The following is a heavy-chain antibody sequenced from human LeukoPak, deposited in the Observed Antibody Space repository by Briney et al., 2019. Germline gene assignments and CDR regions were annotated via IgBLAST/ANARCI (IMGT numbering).Heavy chain of an antibody. CDR3: SRGAYYYDRSGKWFFDL. V-gene: IGHV1-46*01. J-gene: IGHJ2*01. CDR2: INPYGGTT. D-gene: IGHD3-22*01. Sequence: ASVKVSCKASGYTFTNYYIHWVRQAPGQGLEWMGIINPYGGTTSYAQKFQGRVTMTRDTSTSTVYMELSSLRSEDTAVYFCSRGAYYYDRSGKWFFDLWGRGTLVTLSS. CDR1: GYTFTNYY.